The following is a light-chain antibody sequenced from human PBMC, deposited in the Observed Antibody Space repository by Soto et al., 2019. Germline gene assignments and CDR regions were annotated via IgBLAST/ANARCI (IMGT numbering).Light chain of an antibody. J-gene: IGKJ1*01. CDR3: QQSYSTPTWT. CDR1: QSIRCY. V-gene: IGKV1-39*01. Sequence: DIQLTQSPSSLSASVGDKVTITCRASQSIRCYLNWVQQKPGKAPKLLIYDASILQTGVPSRFSGSGSGTDFSLTISSLQPEDFATYDCQQSYSTPTWTFGQGTKVESK. CDR2: DAS.